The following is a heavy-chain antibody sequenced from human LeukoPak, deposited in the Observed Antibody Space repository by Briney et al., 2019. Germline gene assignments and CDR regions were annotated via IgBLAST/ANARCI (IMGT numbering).Heavy chain of an antibody. CDR2: IYHSGST. CDR1: GGSISSGGYY. V-gene: IGHV4-30-2*01. Sequence: SETLSLTCTVSGGSISSGGYYWSWIRQPPGKGLEWIGYIYHSGSTYYNPSLKSRVTTSVDRSKNQFSLKLSSVTAADTAVYYCARVPTNPYYDFWSGYTDFYYMDVWGKGTTVTVSS. J-gene: IGHJ6*03. CDR3: ARVPTNPYYDFWSGYTDFYYMDV. D-gene: IGHD3-3*01.